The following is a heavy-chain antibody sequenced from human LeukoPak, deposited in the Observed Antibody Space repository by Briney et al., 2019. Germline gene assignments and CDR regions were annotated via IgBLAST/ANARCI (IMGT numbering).Heavy chain of an antibody. CDR3: ARLAYCGGDCYSDYYYMDV. D-gene: IGHD2-21*02. Sequence: GESLKISCKGSGYSFTSYWIGWVRQMPGKGLEWMGIIYPGDSDTRYSPSFQGQVTISADKSISTAYLQWSSLKASDTAMYYCARLAYCGGDCYSDYYYMDVWGKGTTVTVSS. J-gene: IGHJ6*03. CDR2: IYPGDSDT. V-gene: IGHV5-51*01. CDR1: GYSFTSYW.